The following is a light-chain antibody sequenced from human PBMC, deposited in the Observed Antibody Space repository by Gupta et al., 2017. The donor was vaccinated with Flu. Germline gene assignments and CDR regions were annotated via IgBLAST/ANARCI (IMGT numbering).Light chain of an antibody. V-gene: IGKV3-15*01. CDR1: QSVSSN. CDR2: GAS. Sequence: EIMMTHSPATLSVSPGERATLSCRASQSVSSNLAWYQQKPGQAPRLLIYGASTRATGIPARFSGSGSGTEFTLTISSLQSEDFAVYYCQQYNNWAPWTFGQGTKVEIK. J-gene: IGKJ1*01. CDR3: QQYNNWAPWT.